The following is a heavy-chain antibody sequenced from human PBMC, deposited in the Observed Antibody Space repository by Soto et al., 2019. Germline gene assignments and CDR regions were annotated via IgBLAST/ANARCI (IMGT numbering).Heavy chain of an antibody. CDR1: GYTFTNYA. D-gene: IGHD3-3*01. CDR3: ARGIWSGRQVSSYLDS. Sequence: QVQLVQSGAEVKKPGASVKVSCKASGYTFTNYAIHWVRQAPGQRLECMGWINAGNGDRRYSQNFQNRVTITRDASANTAYMELSSLRSEDTALYYFARGIWSGRQVSSYLDSWGQGTLVTVSS. V-gene: IGHV1-3*01. J-gene: IGHJ4*02. CDR2: INAGNGDR.